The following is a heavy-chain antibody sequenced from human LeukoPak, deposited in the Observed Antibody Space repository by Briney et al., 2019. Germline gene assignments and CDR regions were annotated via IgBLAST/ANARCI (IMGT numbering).Heavy chain of an antibody. J-gene: IGHJ4*02. V-gene: IGHV4-34*01. CDR2: VNHSGST. CDR1: GGSFSGYY. D-gene: IGHD3-22*01. CDR3: ARMAYSSGYHPLFDY. Sequence: SETLSLTCAVYGGSFSGYYWSWIRQPPGKGLEWIGEVNHSGSTNYNPSLKSRATISVDTSKNQFSLKLSSVTAADTAVYYCARMAYSSGYHPLFDYWGQGTLVTVSS.